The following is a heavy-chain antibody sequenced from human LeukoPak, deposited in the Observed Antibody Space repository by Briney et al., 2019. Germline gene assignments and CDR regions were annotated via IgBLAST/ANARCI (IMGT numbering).Heavy chain of an antibody. J-gene: IGHJ3*02. D-gene: IGHD3-10*01. V-gene: IGHV4-59*08. CDR2: ISYSGST. Sequence: PSETLSLTCTVSGDSMSSYYWSWIRQPPGRGLEWIAYISYSGSTKYNPSLQNRVTISIDTSKDQFSPKLSTVTAADTAVYYCARSPFRSLWFGELLSPFDAFDIWGQGTMVAVSS. CDR1: GDSMSSYY. CDR3: ARSPFRSLWFGELLSPFDAFDI.